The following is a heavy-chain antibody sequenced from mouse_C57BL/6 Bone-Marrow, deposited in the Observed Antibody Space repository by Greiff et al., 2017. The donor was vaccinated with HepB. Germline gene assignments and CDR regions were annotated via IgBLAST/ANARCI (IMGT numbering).Heavy chain of an antibody. V-gene: IGHV1-4*01. CDR2: INPSSGYT. CDR3: ARSTIVYDYDVWWYFDV. J-gene: IGHJ1*03. CDR1: GYTFTSYT. Sequence: VQLVESGAELARSGASVKMSCKASGYTFTSYTMHWVKQRPGQGLEWIGYINPSSGYTKYNQKFKDKATLTADKSSSTAYMQLSSLTSEDSAVYYCARSTIVYDYDVWWYFDVWAQGPRSPSPQ. D-gene: IGHD2-4*01.